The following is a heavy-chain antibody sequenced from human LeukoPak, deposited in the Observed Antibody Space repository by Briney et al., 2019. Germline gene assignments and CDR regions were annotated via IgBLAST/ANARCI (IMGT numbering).Heavy chain of an antibody. J-gene: IGHJ5*02. D-gene: IGHD2-15*01. CDR3: ATVRRCSGGSCFSNWFDP. CDR2: FDPEDGET. Sequence: ASVKVSYKVSGYTLTELSMHWVRQAPGKGLEWMGGFDPEDGETIYAQKFQGRVTMTEDTSTDTAYMELSSLRSEDTAVYYCATVRRCSGGSCFSNWFDPWGQGTLVTVSS. V-gene: IGHV1-24*01. CDR1: GYTLTELS.